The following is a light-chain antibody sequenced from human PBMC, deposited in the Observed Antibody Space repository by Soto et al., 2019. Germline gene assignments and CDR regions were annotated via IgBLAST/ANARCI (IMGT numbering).Light chain of an antibody. CDR3: SSYSSTTALVV. J-gene: IGLJ2*01. CDR1: SSDIGSYDL. CDR2: EVS. Sequence: QPVLTQPASVSGSPGQSITISCTGTSSDIGSYDLVSWYQHHPGKAPKLMIYEVSNRPSGVSNRFSGSKSGDTASLTISGLQAEDEAHYYCSSYSSTTALVVFGGGTKLTVL. V-gene: IGLV2-14*02.